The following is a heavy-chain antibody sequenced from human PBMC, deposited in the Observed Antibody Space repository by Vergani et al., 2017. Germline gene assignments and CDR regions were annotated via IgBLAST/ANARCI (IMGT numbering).Heavy chain of an antibody. D-gene: IGHD2-15*01. V-gene: IGHV3-23*01. J-gene: IGHJ6*02. CDR1: GFTFSSYA. CDR2: ISGSGGST. Sequence: EVQLLESGGGLVQPGGSLRLSCAASGFTFSSYAMSWVRQAPGKGLEWVSAISGSGGSTYYADSVKGRFTSSRDNSKNTLYLQMNSLRAEDTAVYYCAKRRVASYYYGMDVWGQGTTVTVSS. CDR3: AKRRVASYYYGMDV.